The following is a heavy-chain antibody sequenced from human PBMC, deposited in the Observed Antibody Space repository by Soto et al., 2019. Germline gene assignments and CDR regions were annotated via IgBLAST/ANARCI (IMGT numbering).Heavy chain of an antibody. CDR3: ARAPSHYYDSSGYRINWFDP. CDR1: GGCISSYY. CDR2: IYYSGST. J-gene: IGHJ5*02. Sequence: SSETLALTCTVSGGCISSYYWSWIRQPPGKGLEWIGYIYYSGSTNYNPSLRSRVTISVDTSKNQFSLKLSSVTAADTAVYYCARAPSHYYDSSGYRINWFDPWGQGTLVTVSS. D-gene: IGHD3-22*01. V-gene: IGHV4-59*01.